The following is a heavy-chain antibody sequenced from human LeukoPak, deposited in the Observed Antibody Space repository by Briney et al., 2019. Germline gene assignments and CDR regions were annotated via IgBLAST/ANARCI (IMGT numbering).Heavy chain of an antibody. Sequence: GESLKISCQGSGYSFTSYWIGWVRQMPGKGLEWMGIIYPGDSDTRYSPSFQGQVTISADKSISTAYLQWSSLKASDTAMYYCARRYCSSTSCFPGDYWGQGTLVTVSS. CDR3: ARRYCSSTSCFPGDY. J-gene: IGHJ4*02. V-gene: IGHV5-51*01. CDR1: GYSFTSYW. CDR2: IYPGDSDT. D-gene: IGHD2-2*01.